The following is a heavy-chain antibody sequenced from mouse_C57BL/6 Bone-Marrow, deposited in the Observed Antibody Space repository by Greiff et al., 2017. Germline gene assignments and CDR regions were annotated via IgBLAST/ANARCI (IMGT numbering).Heavy chain of an antibody. CDR2: IHPNSGST. V-gene: IGHV1-64*01. CDR1: GYTFTSYW. CDR3: ARGETMVTTGYFDY. Sequence: QVQLQQPGAELVKPGASVKLSCKASGYTFTSYWMHWVKQRPGQGLEWIGMIHPNSGSTNYNEKFKSKATLTVAKSSSTANMQISSLTSEDSAVYDCARGETMVTTGYFDYWGQGTTLTVSS. D-gene: IGHD2-2*01. J-gene: IGHJ2*01.